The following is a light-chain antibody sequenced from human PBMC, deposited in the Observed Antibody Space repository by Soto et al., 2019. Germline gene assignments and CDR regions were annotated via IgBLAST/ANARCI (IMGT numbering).Light chain of an antibody. CDR2: DVT. CDR3: SSYAGNNTLV. J-gene: IGLJ2*01. Sequence: QSALTQPRSVSGSPGQSVSISCTGTISDVAGYNYVSWYQHHPGKAPKLLISDVTNRPSWVPDRFSGSKSGNTASLTISELQAEDEADYYCSSYAGNNTLVFGAGTQLTVL. CDR1: ISDVAGYNY. V-gene: IGLV2-11*01.